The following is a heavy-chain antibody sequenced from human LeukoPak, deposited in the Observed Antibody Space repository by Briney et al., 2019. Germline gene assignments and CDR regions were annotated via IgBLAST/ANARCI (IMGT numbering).Heavy chain of an antibody. CDR2: ISYDGSNK. J-gene: IGHJ4*02. Sequence: GGSLRLSCAASGFTFSSYGMHWVRQAPGKGLEWVTVISYDGSNKYYADSVKGRFTISRDNSKNTLWLQMNGLRTEDTAIYYCAKRTSDYWGQGTLVTVSS. CDR3: AKRTSDY. V-gene: IGHV3-30*18. CDR1: GFTFSSYG.